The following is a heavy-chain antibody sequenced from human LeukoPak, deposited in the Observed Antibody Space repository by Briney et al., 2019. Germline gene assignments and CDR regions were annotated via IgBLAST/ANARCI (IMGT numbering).Heavy chain of an antibody. Sequence: ASVKVSCKASGYTFTGYYMHWVRQAPGQGLEWMGRINPNSGGTNYAQKFQGRVTMTRDTSISTAYMELSRLRSDDTAVYYCAEGGISGYCSSTSCYTSLIRWGQGTLVTVSS. CDR3: AEGGISGYCSSTSCYTSLIR. J-gene: IGHJ4*02. CDR2: INPNSGGT. CDR1: GYTFTGYY. D-gene: IGHD2-2*02. V-gene: IGHV1-2*06.